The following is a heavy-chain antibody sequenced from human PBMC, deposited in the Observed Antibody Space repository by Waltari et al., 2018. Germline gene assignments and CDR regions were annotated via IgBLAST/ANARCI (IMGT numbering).Heavy chain of an antibody. CDR1: GGSISSSSYY. V-gene: IGHV4-39*07. CDR2: IYYSGST. CDR3: ASRLMTTVTTRTGNWFDP. Sequence: QLQLQESGPGLVKPSETLSLTCTVSGGSISSSSYYWGWIRQPPGKGLEWIGSIYYSGSTYYNPSLKSRVTISVDTSKNQVSLKLSSVTAADTAVYYCASRLMTTVTTRTGNWFDPWGQGTLVTVSS. D-gene: IGHD4-17*01. J-gene: IGHJ5*02.